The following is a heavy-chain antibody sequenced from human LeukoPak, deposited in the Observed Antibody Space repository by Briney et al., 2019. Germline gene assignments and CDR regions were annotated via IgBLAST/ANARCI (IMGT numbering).Heavy chain of an antibody. Sequence: ASVKVSCKASGGTFSSYAISWVRQAPGLGLEWMGGIIPIFGTANYAQKFQGRVTITADESTSTAYMELSSLRSEDTAVYYCARDRGTTSYWYFDLWGRGTLVTVSS. J-gene: IGHJ2*01. CDR3: ARDRGTTSYWYFDL. V-gene: IGHV1-69*13. CDR1: GGTFSSYA. D-gene: IGHD1-26*01. CDR2: IIPIFGTA.